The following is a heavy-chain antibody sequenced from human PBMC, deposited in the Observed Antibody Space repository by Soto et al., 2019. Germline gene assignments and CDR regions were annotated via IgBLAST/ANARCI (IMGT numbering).Heavy chain of an antibody. CDR2: IIPIFGTA. V-gene: IGHV1-69*13. Sequence: SVKVSCKASGGTFSSYAISWVRQAPGRGLEWMGGIIPIFGTANYAQKFQGRVTITADESTSTAYMELSSLRSEDTAVYYCARGSSSWFTYSHYYYYYGMDVWGQGTTVTVSS. J-gene: IGHJ6*02. CDR1: GGTFSSYA. D-gene: IGHD6-13*01. CDR3: ARGSSSWFTYSHYYYYYGMDV.